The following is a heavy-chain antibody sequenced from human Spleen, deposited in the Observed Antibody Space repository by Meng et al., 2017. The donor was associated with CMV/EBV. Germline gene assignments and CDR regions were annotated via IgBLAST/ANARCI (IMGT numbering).Heavy chain of an antibody. D-gene: IGHD1-1*01. Sequence: AAAGFTFRGSVIHWVRQAPGKGLEWVGRIRSQANRYATDYAASVEGRFTISRDDSTNTAFLQMNSLKTEDTAVFYCSTGANEDYLDYWGQGTLVTVSS. CDR1: GFTFRGSV. V-gene: IGHV3-73*01. CDR2: IRSQANRYAT. J-gene: IGHJ4*02. CDR3: STGANEDYLDY.